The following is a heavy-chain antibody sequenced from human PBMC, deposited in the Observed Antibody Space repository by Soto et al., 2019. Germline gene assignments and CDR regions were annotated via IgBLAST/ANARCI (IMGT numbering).Heavy chain of an antibody. CDR1: GLTFNNYW. V-gene: IGHV3-74*01. D-gene: IGHD3-10*01. J-gene: IGHJ4*02. CDR2: INGDGRTT. Sequence: EVQLVESGGGLVQPGGSLSLSCTASGLTFNNYWMHWVRQAPGKGPVWVSRINGDGRTTTYADSVRGRFTISRDNTKYTVYLQMNSMRAEDTAVYYCAGGDYSGVGTFYLTDHWGQGTLVTVSS. CDR3: AGGDYSGVGTFYLTDH.